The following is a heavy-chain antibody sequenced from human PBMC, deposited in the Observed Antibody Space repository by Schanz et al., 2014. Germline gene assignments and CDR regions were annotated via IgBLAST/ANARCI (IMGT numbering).Heavy chain of an antibody. D-gene: IGHD1-1*01. CDR2: IWFDGSKK. V-gene: IGHV3-33*08. J-gene: IGHJ3*02. Sequence: VQLVESGGGLVQPGGSLRLSCAASGFTFSGYAMSWVRQAPGKGLEWVAIIWFDGSKKYYADAVKGRFTIYRDDSKNTLYLQMNSLRAEDTAVYYCARDRWDWNNAFDIWGQGTMVTVSS. CDR3: ARDRWDWNNAFDI. CDR1: GFTFSGYA.